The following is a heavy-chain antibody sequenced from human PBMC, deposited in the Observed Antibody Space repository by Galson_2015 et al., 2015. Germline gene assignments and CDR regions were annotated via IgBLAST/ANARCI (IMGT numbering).Heavy chain of an antibody. J-gene: IGHJ4*02. D-gene: IGHD2-2*01. CDR3: AREVVPGMPDY. Sequence: SVKVSCKASGYTFTSYYMHWVRQAPGQGLEWMGIINPGGGSTSYAQKFQGRVTMTRDASTSTVYMELSSLRSEDTAVYYCAREVVPGMPDYWGQGTLVTVSS. V-gene: IGHV1-46*01. CDR1: GYTFTSYY. CDR2: INPGGGST.